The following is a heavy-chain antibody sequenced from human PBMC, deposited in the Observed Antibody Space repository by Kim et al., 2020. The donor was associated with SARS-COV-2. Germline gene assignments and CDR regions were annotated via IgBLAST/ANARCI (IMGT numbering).Heavy chain of an antibody. J-gene: IGHJ5*02. V-gene: IGHV3-74*01. CDR3: ASMDTAMVWWFDP. CDR1: GFTFSSYW. CDR2: INSDGSST. D-gene: IGHD5-18*01. Sequence: GGSLRLSCAASGFTFSSYWMHWVRQAPGKGLVWVSRINSDGSSTSYADSVKGRFTISRDNAKNTLYLQMNSLRAEDTAVYYCASMDTAMVWWFDPWGQGTLVTVSS.